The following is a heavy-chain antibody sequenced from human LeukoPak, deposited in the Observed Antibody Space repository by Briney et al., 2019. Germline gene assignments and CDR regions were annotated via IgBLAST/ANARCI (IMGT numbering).Heavy chain of an antibody. Sequence: GGSLRLSCAASGFTFRNYEMNWVRQAPGKGLEWVSYISSSGSTIFYAASVKGRFTISRDNARNSVYLQMNSLRADDTAIYYCAGEESRGLDYWGQGTAVTVSP. CDR2: ISSSGSTI. CDR3: AGEESRGLDY. D-gene: IGHD3-10*01. J-gene: IGHJ4*02. CDR1: GFTFRNYE. V-gene: IGHV3-48*03.